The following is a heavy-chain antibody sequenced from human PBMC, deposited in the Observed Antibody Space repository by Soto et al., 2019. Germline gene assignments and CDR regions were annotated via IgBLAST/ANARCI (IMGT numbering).Heavy chain of an antibody. CDR1: GFSFSSYA. D-gene: IGHD2-8*01. J-gene: IGHJ4*02. Sequence: VGSLRLSCVASGFSFSSYAMNWVRQAPGKGLEWVSTISGSVGSTYYADSVQGRFTVSRDNSKNTLYLQMNSLRAEDTAVYYCASRSATVLSLTYWGPGTQVTVSS. CDR3: ASRSATVLSLTY. CDR2: ISGSVGST. V-gene: IGHV3-23*01.